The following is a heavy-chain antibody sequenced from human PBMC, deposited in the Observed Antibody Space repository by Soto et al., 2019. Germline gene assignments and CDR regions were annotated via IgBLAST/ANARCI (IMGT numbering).Heavy chain of an antibody. J-gene: IGHJ4*02. CDR2: ISSSSSYI. CDR1: GFTFSSYS. V-gene: IGHV3-21*01. CDR3: ARARSTRGEALARMGVFDY. D-gene: IGHD3-16*01. Sequence: PGGSLRLSCAASGFTFSSYSMNWVRQAPGKGLEWVSSISSSSSYIYYADSVKGRFTISRDNAKNSLYLQMNSLRAEDTAVYYCARARSTRGEALARMGVFDYWGQGTLVTVSS.